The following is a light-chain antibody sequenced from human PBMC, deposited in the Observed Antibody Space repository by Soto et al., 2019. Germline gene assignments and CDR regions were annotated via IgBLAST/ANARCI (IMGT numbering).Light chain of an antibody. V-gene: IGLV2-8*01. CDR2: DVT. Sequence: QSVLTQPPSASGSTGQSVTISCPGTSSDVGAYKFVSWYRQNPGKAPKLSIYDVTKRPTGVPDRFSGSKSGNAASLTVSGLQAEDEADYYCSSYAGNNNYVVGSGTKVTVL. CDR1: SSDVGAYKF. J-gene: IGLJ1*01. CDR3: SSYAGNNNYV.